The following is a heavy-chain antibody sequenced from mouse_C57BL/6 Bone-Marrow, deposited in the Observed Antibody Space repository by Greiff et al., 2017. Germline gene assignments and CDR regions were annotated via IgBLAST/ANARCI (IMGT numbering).Heavy chain of an antibody. CDR3: ARVVYVRGFAY. V-gene: IGHV1-42*01. D-gene: IGHD2-14*01. J-gene: IGHJ3*01. CDR1: GYSFTGYY. CDR2: INPSTGGT. Sequence: VQLQQSGPELVKPGASVKISCKASGYSFTGYYMNWVKQSPEKSLEWIGEINPSTGGTTYNQKFKAKATLTVDKSSSTAYMQLKSLTSEDSAVYYCARVVYVRGFAYWGQGTLVTVSA.